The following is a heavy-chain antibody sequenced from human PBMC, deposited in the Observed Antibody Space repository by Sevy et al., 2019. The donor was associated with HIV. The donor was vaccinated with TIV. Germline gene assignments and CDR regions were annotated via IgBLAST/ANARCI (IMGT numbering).Heavy chain of an antibody. V-gene: IGHV1-2*02. CDR1: GYTFTGYY. D-gene: IGHD4-4*01. CDR3: ASNPDYSNRQGVDY. J-gene: IGHJ4*02. Sequence: ASVKVSCKASGYTFTGYYMHWVRQAPGQGLEWMGWNNPNSGGTNYAQKFQGRVTMTRDTSISTAYMELSRLRSDDTAVYYCASNPDYSNRQGVDYWGQGTLVTVSS. CDR2: NNPNSGGT.